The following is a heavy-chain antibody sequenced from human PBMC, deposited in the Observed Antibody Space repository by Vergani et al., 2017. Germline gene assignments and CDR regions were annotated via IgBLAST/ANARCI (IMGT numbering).Heavy chain of an antibody. CDR3: ARHRGSGGFFPSSYFYGMDV. CDR2: IHHSGDT. Sequence: QVQLQESGPGLVKPSETLTLTCDVSDSSIMTKPYWGWFRQSPGKGLEWIGCIHHSGDTHYNSSLKSRVSISIVSSSKFSLSLTSVTAADTAIYYCARHRGSGGFFPSSYFYGMDVWGHGTTGTVSS. J-gene: IGHJ6*02. CDR1: DSSIMTKPY. V-gene: IGHV4-38-2*01. D-gene: IGHD3-10*01.